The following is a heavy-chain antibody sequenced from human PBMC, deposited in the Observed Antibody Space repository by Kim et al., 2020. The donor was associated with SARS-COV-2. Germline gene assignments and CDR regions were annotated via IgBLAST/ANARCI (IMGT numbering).Heavy chain of an antibody. V-gene: IGHV4-39*01. Sequence: NPSLKSRVTISVATSKNQFSLKLSSVTAADTAVYYCARRARVVVSEGFDHWGQGTLVTVSS. CDR3: ARRARVVVSEGFDH. J-gene: IGHJ4*02. D-gene: IGHD2-21*02.